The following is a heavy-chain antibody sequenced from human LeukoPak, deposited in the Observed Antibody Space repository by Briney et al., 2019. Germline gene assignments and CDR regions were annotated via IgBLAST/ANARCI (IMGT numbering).Heavy chain of an antibody. Sequence: PSETLSLTCTDSGGSINSGGYYWTWIRQPAGKGLEWIGRIYTSGTTNYNPSLKSRVTMSVDTSKNQFSLKLSSVTAADTAVYYCAREYFGLAYNFDYWGQGTLVTVSS. CDR3: AREYFGLAYNFDY. D-gene: IGHD3-10*01. J-gene: IGHJ4*02. CDR1: GGSINSGGYY. V-gene: IGHV4-61*02. CDR2: IYTSGTT.